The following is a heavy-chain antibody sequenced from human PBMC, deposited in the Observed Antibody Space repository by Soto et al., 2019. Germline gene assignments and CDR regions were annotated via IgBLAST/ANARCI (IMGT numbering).Heavy chain of an antibody. CDR3: AKDGVSPHDDDSSGFPFDFAS. Sequence: GGSLRLSCSTSRFTFSTYGMHWVHQAPGTGLEWVALISSDGTKEYYADSVKGRFTISRDNSKNTLYLQMNSLRIEDTAVYYCAKDGVSPHDDDSSGFPFDFASWGKGSRVTVSS. CDR2: ISSDGTKE. J-gene: IGHJ4*02. V-gene: IGHV3-30*18. D-gene: IGHD3-22*01. CDR1: RFTFSTYG.